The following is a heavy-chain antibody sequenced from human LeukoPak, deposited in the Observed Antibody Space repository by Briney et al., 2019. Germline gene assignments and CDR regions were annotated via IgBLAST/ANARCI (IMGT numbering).Heavy chain of an antibody. J-gene: IGHJ4*02. CDR3: ASLRFGDSYFDL. D-gene: IGHD3-10*01. CDR2: VYQSGHA. V-gene: IGHV4-38-2*02. CDR1: NYSARSDVH. Sequence: SETLSLTCKVSNYSARSDVHWSWIRQSPGRGLEWIASVYQSGHAYYSPSLKSRVLISFDASKKELSLKINSVTATDTALYYCASLRFGDSYFDLWGQGTQVTVSS.